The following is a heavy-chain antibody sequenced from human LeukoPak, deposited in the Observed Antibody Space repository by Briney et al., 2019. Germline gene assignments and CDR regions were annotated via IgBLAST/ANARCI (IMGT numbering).Heavy chain of an antibody. D-gene: IGHD6-13*01. Sequence: SETLSLTCTVSGGSISSSSYYWGWIRQPPGKGLEWIGEINHSGSTNYNPSLKSRVTISVDTSKNQFSLKLSSVTAADMAVYYCARHGRSSSWYSHYYFDYWGQGTLVTVSS. CDR2: INHSGST. J-gene: IGHJ4*02. CDR1: GGSISSSSYY. CDR3: ARHGRSSSWYSHYYFDY. V-gene: IGHV4-39*01.